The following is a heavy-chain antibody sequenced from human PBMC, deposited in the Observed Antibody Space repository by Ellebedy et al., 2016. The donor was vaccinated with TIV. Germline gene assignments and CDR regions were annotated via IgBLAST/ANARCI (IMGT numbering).Heavy chain of an antibody. V-gene: IGHV4-28*01. CDR3: ARKEWGGLFDY. Sequence: SQTLSLTCAASGFTFRNAWMNWVRQSPGKGLEWIASKYYNGNTYTDPSLLSRVTISVDTSKNQFSLRLPSVTAADTGVYYCARKEWGGLFDYWGQGTLVTVSS. D-gene: IGHD3-3*01. CDR2: KYYNGNT. CDR1: GFTFRNAW. J-gene: IGHJ4*02.